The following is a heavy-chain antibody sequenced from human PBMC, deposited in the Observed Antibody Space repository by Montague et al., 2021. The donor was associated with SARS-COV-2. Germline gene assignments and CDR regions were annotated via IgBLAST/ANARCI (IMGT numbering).Heavy chain of an antibody. D-gene: IGHD5-12*01. Sequence: SETLSLTCTVSGSISGYYWTWIRQSAGKGLEWIGCISSSGGIDYNASLKSRVTMSLGTSKIQLSLKLSSVTAADTAVYYCARQYIGYNRRFDYWGQGALVTVSP. J-gene: IGHJ4*02. CDR3: ARQYIGYNRRFDY. V-gene: IGHV4-4*07. CDR1: GSISGYY. CDR2: ISSSGGI.